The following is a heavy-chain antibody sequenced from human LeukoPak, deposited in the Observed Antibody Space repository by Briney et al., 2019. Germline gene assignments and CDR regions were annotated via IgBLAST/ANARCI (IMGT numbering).Heavy chain of an antibody. D-gene: IGHD3-22*01. Sequence: GGSLRLSCAASGFTVSSNYMSWVRQAPGKGLEWVSVIYSGGSTYYADSVKGRFTISRDNSKNTLYLQMNSLRAEDTAVYYCARGYDSSGYYYGRYCFDYWGQGTLVTVSS. V-gene: IGHV3-53*01. CDR1: GFTVSSNY. CDR3: ARGYDSSGYYYGRYCFDY. CDR2: IYSGGST. J-gene: IGHJ4*02.